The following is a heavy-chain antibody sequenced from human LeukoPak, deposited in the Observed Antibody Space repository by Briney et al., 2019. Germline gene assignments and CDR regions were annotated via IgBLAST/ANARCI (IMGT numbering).Heavy chain of an antibody. CDR3: AHGSGAYDAFDI. D-gene: IGHD3-10*01. Sequence: SGPTLVKPTQTLTLTCTFSGFSLSTSGVGVGWIRQPPGKALEWLALIYWNDDKRYSPSLKSRLTITKDTSKNQVVLTMTNMDPVDTATYYCAHGSGAYDAFDIWGQGTMVTVSS. CDR1: GFSLSTSGVG. CDR2: IYWNDDK. V-gene: IGHV2-5*01. J-gene: IGHJ3*02.